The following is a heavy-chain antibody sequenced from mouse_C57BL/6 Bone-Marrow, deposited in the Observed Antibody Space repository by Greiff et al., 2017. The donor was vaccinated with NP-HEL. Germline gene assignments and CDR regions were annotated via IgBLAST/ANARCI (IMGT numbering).Heavy chain of an antibody. Sequence: VQLQQSGAELVRPGASVKLSCTASGFNIKDDYMHWVKQRPEQGLEWIGWIDPENGDTEYASKFQGKATITADTSSNTAYLQLSSLTSEDTAVYDCTSNGNDEDLDGWGTGTTVTVSA. CDR1: GFNIKDDY. CDR3: TSNGNDEDLDG. V-gene: IGHV14-4*01. D-gene: IGHD2-2*01. CDR2: IDPENGDT. J-gene: IGHJ1*03.